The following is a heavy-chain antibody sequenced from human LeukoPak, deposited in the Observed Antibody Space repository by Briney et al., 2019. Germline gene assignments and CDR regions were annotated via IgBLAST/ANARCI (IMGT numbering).Heavy chain of an antibody. D-gene: IGHD3-9*01. V-gene: IGHV3-21*01. CDR3: ARETGSIFAFDI. Sequence: GGSLRLSCAASGFTFSSYSMNWVRQAPGKGLEWVSSISSSSSYIYYADSVKGRFTISRDNAKNSLYLQMTSLRAEDTAVYYCARETGSIFAFDIWGQGTMVTVSS. J-gene: IGHJ3*02. CDR1: GFTFSSYS. CDR2: ISSSSSYI.